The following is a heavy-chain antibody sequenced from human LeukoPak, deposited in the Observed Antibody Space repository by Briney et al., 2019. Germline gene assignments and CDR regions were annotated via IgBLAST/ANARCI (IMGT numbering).Heavy chain of an antibody. Sequence: ASVKVSCKASGGTFSSYAISWVRQAPGRGLEWMGGIIPIFGTANYAQKFQGRVTITADESTSTAYMELSSLRSEDTAVYYCARDQYYDILTGYLHDYYYYYMDVWGKGTTVTVSS. D-gene: IGHD3-9*01. CDR2: IIPIFGTA. J-gene: IGHJ6*03. CDR3: ARDQYYDILTGYLHDYYYYYMDV. CDR1: GGTFSSYA. V-gene: IGHV1-69*13.